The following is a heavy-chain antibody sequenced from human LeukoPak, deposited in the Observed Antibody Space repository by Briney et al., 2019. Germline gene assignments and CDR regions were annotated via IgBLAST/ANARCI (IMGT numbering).Heavy chain of an antibody. CDR2: ISYDGGDE. V-gene: IGHV3-30*04. J-gene: IGHJ4*02. CDR1: GFTFSSSA. D-gene: IGHD6-13*01. Sequence: GRSLRLSCAASGFTFSSSAMHWVRQAPGKGLEWVAIISYDGGDEYYADSVKGRFTISRDNSKNTLYLQMNSLRAEDTAVYYCAKDLGSSWSFDYWGQGTLVTVSS. CDR3: AKDLGSSWSFDY.